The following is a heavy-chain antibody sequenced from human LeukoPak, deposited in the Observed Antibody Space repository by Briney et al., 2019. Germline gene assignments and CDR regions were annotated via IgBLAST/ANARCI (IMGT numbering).Heavy chain of an antibody. D-gene: IGHD4-11*01. J-gene: IGHJ5*02. CDR1: GGSFSGYY. CDR2: INHSGST. CDR3: ARGRHDYSNYVGSNWFDP. V-gene: IGHV4-34*01. Sequence: PSETLSLTCAVYGGSFSGYYWSWIRQPPGKGPEWIGEINHSGSTNYNPSLKSRVTISVDTSKNQFSLKLSSVTAADTAVYYCARGRHDYSNYVGSNWFDPWGQGTLVTVSS.